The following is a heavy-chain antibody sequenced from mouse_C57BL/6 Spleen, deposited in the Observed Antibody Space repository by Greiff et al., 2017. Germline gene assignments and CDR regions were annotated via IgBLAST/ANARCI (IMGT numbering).Heavy chain of an antibody. J-gene: IGHJ3*01. V-gene: IGHV5-17*01. CDR1: GFTFTDYG. Sequence: EVQRVEPGGGLVKPGGSLKLSCAASGFTFTDYGMPWVRQAPEKGLEWVAYISRGSSTIYYADTVKGRFTISRDNAKNTLFLQMTSLRAEDTALYYCARFAYWGQGTLVTVSA. CDR3: ARFAY. CDR2: ISRGSSTI.